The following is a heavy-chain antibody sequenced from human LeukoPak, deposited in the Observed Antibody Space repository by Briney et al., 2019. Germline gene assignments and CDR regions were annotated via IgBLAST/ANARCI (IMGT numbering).Heavy chain of an antibody. CDR1: GFTFSSYW. V-gene: IGHV3-7*01. J-gene: IGHJ4*02. D-gene: IGHD1-26*01. CDR2: IKQDGSEK. Sequence: GGSLRLSCAASGFTFSSYWMSWFRQAPGKGLEGLANIKQDGSEKYYVDSVKGRFTISRDNAKNSLYLQMNSLRAEDTAVYHCARYNTKWELLGTFDYWGQGTLVTVSS. CDR3: ARYNTKWELLGTFDY.